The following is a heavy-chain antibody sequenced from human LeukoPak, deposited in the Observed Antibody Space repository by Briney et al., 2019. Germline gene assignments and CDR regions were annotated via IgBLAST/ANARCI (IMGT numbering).Heavy chain of an antibody. V-gene: IGHV5-51*01. J-gene: IGHJ4*02. CDR1: GXSFTSYW. CDR2: IYPGDSDT. D-gene: IGHD4/OR15-4a*01. Sequence: EESLKISFKVSGXSFTSYWIGRVRQMPGKGLEWMGIIYPGDSDTRYSPSFQGQVTISADTSISTAYLQWSSLKASDTGMYYCARPHYGASDYWGQGTLVTVSS. CDR3: ARPHYGASDY.